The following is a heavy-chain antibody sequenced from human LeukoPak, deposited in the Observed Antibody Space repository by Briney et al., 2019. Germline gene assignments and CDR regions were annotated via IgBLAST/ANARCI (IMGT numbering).Heavy chain of an antibody. Sequence: GGSLRLSCAASGFTFSSYEMNWVRQAPEKGLEWVSYISSSGSTIYYADSVKGRFTISRDNAKNSLYLQMNSLRAEDTAVYYCARDLSSYGYGVFDYWGQGTLVTVSS. CDR2: ISSSGSTI. CDR1: GFTFSSYE. V-gene: IGHV3-48*03. D-gene: IGHD5-18*01. J-gene: IGHJ4*02. CDR3: ARDLSSYGYGVFDY.